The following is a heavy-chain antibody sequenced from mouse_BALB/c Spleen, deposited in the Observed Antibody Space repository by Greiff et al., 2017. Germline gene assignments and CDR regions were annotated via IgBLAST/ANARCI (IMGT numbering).Heavy chain of an antibody. D-gene: IGHD3-1*01. J-gene: IGHJ2*01. Sequence: VQLQQSGAELAKPGASVKMSCKASGYTFTSYWMHWVKQRPGQGLEWIGYINPSTGYTEYNQKFKDKATLTADKSSSTAYMQLSSLTSEDSAVYYCARASGSSGFDYWGQGTTLTVSS. CDR2: INPSTGYT. V-gene: IGHV1-7*01. CDR3: ARASGSSGFDY. CDR1: GYTFTSYW.